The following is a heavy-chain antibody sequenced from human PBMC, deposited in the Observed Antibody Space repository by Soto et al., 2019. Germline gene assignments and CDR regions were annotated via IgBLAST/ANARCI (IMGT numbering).Heavy chain of an antibody. CDR2: IYHSGST. CDR3: ARSWSGYYAFYYYYGMDV. CDR1: GGSISSSNW. Sequence: PSETLSLTCAVSGGSISSSNWWSWVRQPPGKGLEWIGEIYHSGSTNYNPSLKSRVTISVDKSKNQFSLKLSSVTAADTAVYYCARSWSGYYAFYYYYGMDVWGQGTTVS. D-gene: IGHD3-3*01. V-gene: IGHV4-4*02. J-gene: IGHJ6*02.